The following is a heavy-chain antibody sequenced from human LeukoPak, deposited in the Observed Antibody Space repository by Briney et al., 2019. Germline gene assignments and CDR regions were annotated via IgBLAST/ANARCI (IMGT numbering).Heavy chain of an antibody. CDR3: ARAPYQLRPRPYYFDY. J-gene: IGHJ4*02. CDR1: GYTFTSYG. Sequence: ASVKVSCKASGYTFTSYGITWVRQAPGQGLEWMGGIIPIFGTANYAQKFQGRVTITADESTSTAYMELSSLRSEDTAVYYCARAPYQLRPRPYYFDYWGQGTLVTASS. D-gene: IGHD2-2*01. V-gene: IGHV1-69*13. CDR2: IIPIFGTA.